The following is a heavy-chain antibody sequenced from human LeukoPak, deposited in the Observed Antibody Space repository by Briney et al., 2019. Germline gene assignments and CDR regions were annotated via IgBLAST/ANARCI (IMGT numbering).Heavy chain of an antibody. CDR3: SRVSTTDDH. D-gene: IGHD2/OR15-2a*01. Sequence: GGSLRLSCAASGFTFSSYAMSWVRQAPGKGLEWVSAISGSGGSTYYADSVKGRFTVSRDNAKNTLYLQMNSLRAEDTAVYYCSRVSTTDDHWGQGTLVTVSS. V-gene: IGHV3-23*01. CDR1: GFTFSSYA. CDR2: ISGSGGST. J-gene: IGHJ4*02.